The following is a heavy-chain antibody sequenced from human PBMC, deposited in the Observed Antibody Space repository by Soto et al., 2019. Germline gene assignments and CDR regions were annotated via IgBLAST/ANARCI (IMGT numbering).Heavy chain of an antibody. Sequence: ASVKVSCKASGYTFTSYARHWVRQAPGQRLEWMGWINAGNGNTKYSQKFQGRVTITRDTSASTAYMELGSLRSEDTAVYYCARVAFRNDYSNFFAYWGQGTLVTVSS. CDR1: GYTFTSYA. D-gene: IGHD4-4*01. J-gene: IGHJ4*02. V-gene: IGHV1-3*01. CDR2: INAGNGNT. CDR3: ARVAFRNDYSNFFAY.